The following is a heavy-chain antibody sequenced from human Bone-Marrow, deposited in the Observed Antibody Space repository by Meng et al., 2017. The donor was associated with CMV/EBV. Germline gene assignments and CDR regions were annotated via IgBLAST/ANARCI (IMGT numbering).Heavy chain of an antibody. J-gene: IGHJ1*01. CDR2: INPSGGST. D-gene: IGHD2-21*01. CDR1: GYTFTSYY. V-gene: IGHV1-46*01. Sequence: ASVKVSCKASGYTFTSYYMHLVRQAPGQGLEWMGRINPSGGSTSYAQKVQGRVTMTRDTSTRTVYMELGNLGSEDTAGYYCARGYNVVPPGDHWGQGTLVTVSS. CDR3: ARGYNVVPPGDH.